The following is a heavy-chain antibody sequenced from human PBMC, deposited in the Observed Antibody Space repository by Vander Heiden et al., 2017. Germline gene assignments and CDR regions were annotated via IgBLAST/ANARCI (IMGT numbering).Heavy chain of an antibody. CDR1: GFTVCTNY. Sequence: EGQLVESGGGLIQPGGSLRLSCAASGFTVCTNYMSWVRQAPGKGLEWVSVIYSGGTTYYADSVKGRFTISRDNSKNTLYLQINSLRAEDTAVYYCARDRHYAFDIWGQGTMVTVSS. CDR3: ARDRHYAFDI. V-gene: IGHV3-53*01. CDR2: IYSGGTT. J-gene: IGHJ3*02.